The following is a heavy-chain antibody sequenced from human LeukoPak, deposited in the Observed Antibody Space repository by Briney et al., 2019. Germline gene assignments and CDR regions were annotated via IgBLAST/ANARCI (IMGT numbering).Heavy chain of an antibody. D-gene: IGHD4/OR15-4a*01. CDR3: ARDLYGAWWVSGMDV. V-gene: IGHV1-2*04. Sequence: GASVTVSCRASAYTFTGYYMHLVRQAPGQGLEWMGWINPNSGGTNYAQKFQGWVTMTRDTSNSTVYLELSRLRSDDTAVYYCARDLYGAWWVSGMDVWGKGTTVTVSS. CDR2: INPNSGGT. CDR1: AYTFTGYY. J-gene: IGHJ6*04.